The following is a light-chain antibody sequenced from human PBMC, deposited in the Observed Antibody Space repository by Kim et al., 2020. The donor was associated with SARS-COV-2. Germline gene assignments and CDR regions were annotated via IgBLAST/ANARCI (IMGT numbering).Light chain of an antibody. J-gene: IGKJ4*01. CDR2: GES. CDR1: QSVSSN. Sequence: EIVMTQSPVTLSVSPGERATLSCRASQSVSSNLGWYQQKPGQAPRLLLYGESTRATGIPARFSGSGSGTEFNLTISSLQSEDFAVYYCQQYNKWPLTFGGGTKVEI. CDR3: QQYNKWPLT. V-gene: IGKV3-15*01.